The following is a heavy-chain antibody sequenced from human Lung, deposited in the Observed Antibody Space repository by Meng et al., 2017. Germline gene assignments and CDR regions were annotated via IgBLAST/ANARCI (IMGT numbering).Heavy chain of an antibody. V-gene: IGHV3-74*01. CDR2: INTDGSST. D-gene: IGHD5-24*01. CDR3: GRSDGYIRD. CDR1: GFTFSTYW. Sequence: EVQLVESGGGLVQPGGSLRLSCAASGFTFSTYWMHWARQAPGKGLVWVSHINTDGSSTNYADSVEGRFTISRDNAKNTLYLQMNSLRAEDTAVYYCGRSDGYIRDWGQGTLVTVSS. J-gene: IGHJ4*02.